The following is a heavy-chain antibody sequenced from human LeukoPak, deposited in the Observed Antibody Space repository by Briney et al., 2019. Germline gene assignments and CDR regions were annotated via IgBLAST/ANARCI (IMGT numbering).Heavy chain of an antibody. CDR2: INHSGST. D-gene: IGHD3-22*01. Sequence: SETLSLTCAVYGGALNGYYWNWIRQPPGKGLEWIGEINHSGSTNYNPSLKSRVAISVDTSRNQFSLRLSSVTAADTAVYYCARGQRITMTDWGQGTLVTVSS. CDR1: GGALNGYY. CDR3: ARGQRITMTD. V-gene: IGHV4-34*01. J-gene: IGHJ4*02.